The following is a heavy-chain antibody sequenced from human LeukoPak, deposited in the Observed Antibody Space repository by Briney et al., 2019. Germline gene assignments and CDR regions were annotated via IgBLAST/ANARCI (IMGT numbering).Heavy chain of an antibody. CDR3: ARDRAVAGTADAFDI. V-gene: IGHV1-46*01. CDR2: INPSGGST. J-gene: IGHJ3*02. Sequence: ASVKVSCKASGGTFSSYAISWVRQAPGRGLEWMGIINPSGGSTSYAQKFQGRVTMTRDTSTSTVYMELSSLRSEDTAVYYCARDRAVAGTADAFDIWGQGTMVTVSS. CDR1: GGTFSSYA. D-gene: IGHD6-19*01.